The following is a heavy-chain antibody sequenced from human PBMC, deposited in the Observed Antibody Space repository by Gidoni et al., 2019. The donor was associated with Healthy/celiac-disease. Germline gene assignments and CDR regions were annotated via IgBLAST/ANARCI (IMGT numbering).Heavy chain of an antibody. CDR1: GFTFSSYS. J-gene: IGHJ4*02. CDR3: ARGSLVWFGELSHFDY. CDR2: ISSSSSYI. Sequence: EVQLVESGGGLVKPGGSLRLSCAASGFTFSSYSMNWVRQAPGKGLEWVSSISSSSSYIYYADSVKGRFTISRDNAKNSLYLQMNSLRAEDTAVYYCARGSLVWFGELSHFDYWGQGTLVTVSS. D-gene: IGHD3-10*01. V-gene: IGHV3-21*01.